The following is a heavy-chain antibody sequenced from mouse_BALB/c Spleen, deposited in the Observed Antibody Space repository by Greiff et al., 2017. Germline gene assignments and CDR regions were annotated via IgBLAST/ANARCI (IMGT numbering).Heavy chain of an antibody. CDR2: IRNKANGYTT. CDR1: GFTFTDYY. J-gene: IGHJ2*01. CDR3: ARDGNYFDY. Sequence: EVQLVESGGGLVQPGGSLRLSCATSGFTFTDYYMSWVRQPPGKALEWLGFIRNKANGYTTEYSASVKGRFTISSDNSQSILYLQMNTLRAEDSATYYCARDGNYFDYWGQGTTLTVSS. V-gene: IGHV7-3*02.